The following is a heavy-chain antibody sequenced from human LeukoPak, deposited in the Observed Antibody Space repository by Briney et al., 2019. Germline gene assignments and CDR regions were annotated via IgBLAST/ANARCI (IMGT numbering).Heavy chain of an antibody. CDR2: IYYTGST. V-gene: IGHV4-39*01. D-gene: IGHD3-3*01. CDR3: ARHMEGFDC. Sequence: PGGPLRLSCAASGFSFSSYEMNWVRQAPGKGLEWIGSIYYTGSTYYNPSLRSRVTISVDTSKNQFSLKLTSVTAADTAVYYCARHMEGFDCWGQGTLVTVSS. J-gene: IGHJ4*02. CDR1: GFSFSSYE.